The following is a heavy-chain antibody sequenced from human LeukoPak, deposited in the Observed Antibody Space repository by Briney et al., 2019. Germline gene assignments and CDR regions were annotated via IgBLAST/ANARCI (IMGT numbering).Heavy chain of an antibody. J-gene: IGHJ4*02. D-gene: IGHD4-23*01. CDR1: GFTFSSYA. Sequence: QAGGSLRLSCAASGFTFSSYAMSWVRQAPGKGLEWVSAISSSGSRTYYADSVKGRFTISRDNSKNTLYMQMNSLRAEDTAVYYCAKEETRAYGGDWGQGTLVTVSS. CDR3: AKEETRAYGGD. CDR2: ISSSGSRT. V-gene: IGHV3-23*01.